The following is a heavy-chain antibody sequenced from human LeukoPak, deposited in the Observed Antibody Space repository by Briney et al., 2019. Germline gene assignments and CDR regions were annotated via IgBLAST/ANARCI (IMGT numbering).Heavy chain of an antibody. CDR3: ARVRYGSGSYYNYYYYYMDV. D-gene: IGHD3-10*01. V-gene: IGHV3-20*04. Sequence: GGSLRLSCAASGFTFSSYWMSWVRQAPGKGLEWVSGINWNGGSTGYADSVKGRFTISRDNAKNSLYLQMNSLRAEDTALYYCARVRYGSGSYYNYYYYYMDVWGKGTTVTVSS. J-gene: IGHJ6*03. CDR1: GFTFSSYW. CDR2: INWNGGST.